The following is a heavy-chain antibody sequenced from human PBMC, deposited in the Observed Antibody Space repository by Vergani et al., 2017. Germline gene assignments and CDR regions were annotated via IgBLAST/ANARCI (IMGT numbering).Heavy chain of an antibody. CDR3: ARRGCSGGSCYLSSSNYGMDV. CDR1: GYTFTSYY. CDR2: INPSGGST. D-gene: IGHD2-15*01. J-gene: IGHJ6*02. V-gene: IGHV1-46*01. Sequence: QVQLVQSGAEVKKPGASVKVSCKASGYTFTSYYMHWVRQAPGQGLEWMGIINPSGGSTSYAQKFQGRVTMTRGTATSTVYMELSSLRSEDTAVYYCARRGCSGGSCYLSSSNYGMDVWGQGTTVTVSS.